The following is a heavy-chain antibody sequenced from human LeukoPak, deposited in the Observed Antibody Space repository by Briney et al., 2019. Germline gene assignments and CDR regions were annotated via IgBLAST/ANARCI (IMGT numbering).Heavy chain of an antibody. D-gene: IGHD3-3*01. CDR1: GFTFSSYA. CDR3: GKDDYDFWSGPTYYFDY. Sequence: GGSLRLSCAASGFTFSSYAMSWVRQAPGKGLEWVSAISRSGGSTYYADSVKGRFTSSRDNSKYTLYLQMNSLRAEDTAVYYCGKDDYDFWSGPTYYFDYWGQGTLVTVSS. CDR2: ISRSGGST. V-gene: IGHV3-23*01. J-gene: IGHJ4*02.